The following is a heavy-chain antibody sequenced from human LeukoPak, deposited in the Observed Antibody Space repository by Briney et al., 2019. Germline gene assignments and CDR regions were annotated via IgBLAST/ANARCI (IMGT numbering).Heavy chain of an antibody. CDR3: ARKGTAMVRGRDAFDI. Sequence: SETLSLTCTVSGGSISGYYWSWIRQPPGKGLEWIGEINHSGSTNYNPSLKSRVTISVDTSKNQFSLKLSSVTAADTAVYYCARKGTAMVRGRDAFDIWGQGTMVTVSS. J-gene: IGHJ3*02. CDR2: INHSGST. CDR1: GGSISGYY. D-gene: IGHD5-18*01. V-gene: IGHV4-34*01.